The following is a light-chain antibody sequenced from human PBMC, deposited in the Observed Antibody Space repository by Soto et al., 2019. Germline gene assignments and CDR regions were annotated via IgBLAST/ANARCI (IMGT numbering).Light chain of an antibody. J-gene: IGKJ1*01. CDR3: LQHNNYPPT. V-gene: IGKV1-17*01. CDR1: QDIRID. Sequence: DIQMTQSPSSLSASVGDRVTITCRASQDIRIDLGWFQQKPVKAPKRLIYSASSSQSGVPSRFSGSGSGTEFTLTSSSLQPEDFATYYCLQHNNYPPTFGQGTKVEI. CDR2: SAS.